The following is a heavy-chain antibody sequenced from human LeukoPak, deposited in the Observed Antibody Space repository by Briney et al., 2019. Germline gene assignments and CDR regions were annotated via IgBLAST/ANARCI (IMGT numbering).Heavy chain of an antibody. D-gene: IGHD2-2*01. CDR3: AYAEEGRFDY. Sequence: ASVKVSCKASGGTFSSYAISRVRQAPGQGLEWMGGIIPIFGTANYAQKFQGRVTITTDESTSTAYMELSSLRSEDTAVYYCAYAEEGRFDYWGQGTLVTVSS. V-gene: IGHV1-69*05. J-gene: IGHJ4*02. CDR2: IIPIFGTA. CDR1: GGTFSSYA.